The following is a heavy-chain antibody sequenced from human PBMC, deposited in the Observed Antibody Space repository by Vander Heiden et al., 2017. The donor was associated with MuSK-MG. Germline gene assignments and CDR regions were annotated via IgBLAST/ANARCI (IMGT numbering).Heavy chain of an antibody. CDR2: ISWNSASV. Sequence: EVQLVESGGGLVQPGRSLRLSCEASGFTFDNYAMHWVRQVPGKGLEWVAGISWNSASVGYADSVKGRFTISRDNAKNSLYLQMNSLKPEDTALYYCANWDACNIWGQGTMGTVSS. CDR3: ANWDACNI. V-gene: IGHV3-9*01. J-gene: IGHJ3*02. CDR1: GFTFDNYA.